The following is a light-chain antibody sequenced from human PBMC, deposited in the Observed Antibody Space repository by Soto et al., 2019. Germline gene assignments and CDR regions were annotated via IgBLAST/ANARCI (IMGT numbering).Light chain of an antibody. Sequence: QSALTQPRSVSGSPGHSVTISCTGTSSDVGGYNYVSWYQQHPGKAPKPMIYDVSKRPSGVPDRFSGSKSGNTASLTISGLQAEDEADYYCCSYAGSYSWVFGGGTKLTVL. CDR3: CSYAGSYSWV. CDR2: DVS. J-gene: IGLJ3*02. V-gene: IGLV2-11*01. CDR1: SSDVGGYNY.